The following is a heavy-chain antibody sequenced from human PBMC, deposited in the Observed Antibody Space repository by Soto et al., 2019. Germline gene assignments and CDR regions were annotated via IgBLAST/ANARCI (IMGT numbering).Heavy chain of an antibody. Sequence: QVQLQESGPGLLKPSQTLSLICTVSGGSITSGGYYWSWIRQHPGKGLEWIGYINYSGNTYYNPSLKSRVTISVDTSKDQFSLKLNSVTAADTAVYFCARVWLRGLYSGHDAGFDSWGQGTLVTVSS. J-gene: IGHJ5*01. CDR2: INYSGNT. V-gene: IGHV4-31*03. CDR1: GGSITSGGYY. CDR3: ARVWLRGLYSGHDAGFDS. D-gene: IGHD3-16*01.